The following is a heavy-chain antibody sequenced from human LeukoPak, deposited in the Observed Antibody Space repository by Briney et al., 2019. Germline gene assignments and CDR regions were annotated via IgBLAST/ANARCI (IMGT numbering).Heavy chain of an antibody. CDR2: INHSGST. V-gene: IGHV4-34*01. CDR3: ARIKRARARSVALDY. D-gene: IGHD6-19*01. Sequence: SETLSLTCAVYGGSFSGYYWSWIRQPPGKGLEWIGEINHSGSTNYNPSLKSRVTISVDTSKNRFSLKLSSVTAADTAVYYCARIKRARARSVALDYWGQGTLVTVSS. CDR1: GGSFSGYY. J-gene: IGHJ4*02.